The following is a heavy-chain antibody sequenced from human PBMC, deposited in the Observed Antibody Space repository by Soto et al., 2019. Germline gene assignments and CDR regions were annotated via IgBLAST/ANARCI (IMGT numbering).Heavy chain of an antibody. V-gene: IGHV3-43*01. D-gene: IGHD2-15*01. CDR2: ISWDGGST. CDR3: AKENELGYCSGGSCYSGNWFDP. Sequence: GGSLRLSCAASGFTFDDYTMHWVRQAPGKGLEWVSLISWDGGSTYYADSVKGRFTISRDNSKNSLYLQMNSLRTEDTALYYCAKENELGYCSGGSCYSGNWFDPWGQGTLVTVSS. J-gene: IGHJ5*02. CDR1: GFTFDDYT.